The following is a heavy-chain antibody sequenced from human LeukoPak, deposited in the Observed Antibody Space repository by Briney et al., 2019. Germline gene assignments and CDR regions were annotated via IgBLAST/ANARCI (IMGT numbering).Heavy chain of an antibody. J-gene: IGHJ4*02. V-gene: IGHV1-18*01. CDR1: GYTVSNYG. Sequence: ASVRVSCKASGYTVSNYGISWVRQAPGQGLEWMGWISGYNGNTNYAQKLQGRVTMTTDTSTYTAYMELRSLRSDDTAVYYCARGYYDSSDYPTYFDYWGQGTLVTVSS. CDR2: ISGYNGNT. CDR3: ARGYYDSSDYPTYFDY. D-gene: IGHD3-22*01.